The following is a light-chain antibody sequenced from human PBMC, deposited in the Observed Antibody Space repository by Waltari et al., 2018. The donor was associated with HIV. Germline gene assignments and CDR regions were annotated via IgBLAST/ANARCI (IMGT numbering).Light chain of an antibody. CDR2: EVS. V-gene: IGLV2-8*01. Sequence: QSALTQPPSASGSPGQSVTISCTGTSSDIGGYNYVSWYQQHPGKAPKVMIYEVSNRPSGVPDRFSGSKSGNTASLTVSGLQPEDEADYYCSSFGGSNNLMFGGGTKLTVL. CDR3: SSFGGSNNLM. J-gene: IGLJ3*02. CDR1: SSDIGGYNY.